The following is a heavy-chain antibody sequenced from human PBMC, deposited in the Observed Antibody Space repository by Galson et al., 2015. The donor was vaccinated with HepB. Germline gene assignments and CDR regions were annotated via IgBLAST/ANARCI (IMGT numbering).Heavy chain of an antibody. Sequence: SLRLSCAASGFTFSSYGMHWVRQAPGKGLEWVAVIWYDGSNKYYADSVKGRFTISRDNSKNTLYLQMNSLRAEDTAVYYCARDDGYDILTGTDAFDIRGQGTMVTVSS. J-gene: IGHJ3*02. CDR2: IWYDGSNK. D-gene: IGHD3-9*01. CDR1: GFTFSSYG. V-gene: IGHV3-33*08. CDR3: ARDDGYDILTGTDAFDI.